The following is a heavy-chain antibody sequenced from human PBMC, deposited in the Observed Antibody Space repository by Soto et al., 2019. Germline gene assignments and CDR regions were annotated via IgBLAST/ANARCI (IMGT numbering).Heavy chain of an antibody. Sequence: GGSLRLSCVASGFNLSHPWMTWVRQAAGKGLEWVGRIKSKTDGGTADYAAPVKGRATISRDDSKNTVYLQMNSLKTEDTAVYYCTTGIYYDILTGYHNVAYWGQGALVTAPS. CDR1: GFNLSHPW. D-gene: IGHD3-9*01. CDR2: IKSKTDGGTA. V-gene: IGHV3-15*01. J-gene: IGHJ4*02. CDR3: TTGIYYDILTGYHNVAY.